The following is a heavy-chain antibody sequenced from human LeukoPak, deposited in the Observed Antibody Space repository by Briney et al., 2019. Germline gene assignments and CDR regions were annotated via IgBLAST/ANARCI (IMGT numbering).Heavy chain of an antibody. J-gene: IGHJ4*02. CDR1: GFTFSSYG. Sequence: GGSLRLSCAASGFTFSSYGMSWVRQAPGKGLEWVSAISGSGGSTYYADSVKGRFTISRDNAKNSLYLQMNSLRAEDTAVYYCARGPFALDYWGQRTLVTVSS. CDR2: ISGSGGST. CDR3: ARGPFALDY. V-gene: IGHV3-23*01.